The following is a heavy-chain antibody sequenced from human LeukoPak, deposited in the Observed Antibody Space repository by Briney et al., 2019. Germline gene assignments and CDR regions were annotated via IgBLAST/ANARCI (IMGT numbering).Heavy chain of an antibody. Sequence: PSETLSLTCTVSGGSISGYHWSWIRQPPGKGLEWIGYASHSGSTNYNPSLKSRVTISVDTSENQFSLNLSSVTAADTAVYYCARVVTGTSLFDYWGQGTLVTVSS. V-gene: IGHV4-59*01. CDR1: GGSISGYH. D-gene: IGHD6-19*01. CDR3: ARVVTGTSLFDY. CDR2: ASHSGST. J-gene: IGHJ4*02.